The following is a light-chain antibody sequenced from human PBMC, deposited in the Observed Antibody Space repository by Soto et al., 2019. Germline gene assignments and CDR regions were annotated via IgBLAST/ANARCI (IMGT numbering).Light chain of an antibody. CDR2: DVN. J-gene: IGLJ1*01. CDR3: SSYTGSSTFV. V-gene: IGLV2-14*01. Sequence: QSALTQPASVSGSPGQSITISCTGTSSVVGGYNYVSWYQQLPGKAPKPMIYDVNNRPSGVSNRFSGSKSGNTASLTISGLQAEDEADYYCSSYTGSSTFVFGTGTKVTVL. CDR1: SSVVGGYNY.